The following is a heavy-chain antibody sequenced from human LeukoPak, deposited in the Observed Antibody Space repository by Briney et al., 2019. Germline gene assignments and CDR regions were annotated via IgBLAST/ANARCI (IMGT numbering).Heavy chain of an antibody. V-gene: IGHV3-7*01. J-gene: IGHJ4*02. CDR2: INQDGSEK. CDR1: GFTFSSYA. CDR3: VRALGSSSADF. Sequence: GGSLRLSCAASGFTFSSYAMSWVRQAPGKGLEWVANINQDGSEKYYVDSVEGRFTISRDNAKNSLSLQMDSLRGEDTAGYFCVRALGSSSADFWGQGTLVTVSS. D-gene: IGHD6-6*01.